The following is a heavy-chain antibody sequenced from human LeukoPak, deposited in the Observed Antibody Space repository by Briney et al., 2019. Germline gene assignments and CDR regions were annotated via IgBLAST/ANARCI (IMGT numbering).Heavy chain of an antibody. CDR3: ARTRYDYYDSSGEVSYYMDV. Sequence: SQTLSLTCTVSGGSISSGSYYWSWIRQPAGKGLEWIGRIYTSGSTNYNPSLKSRVTMSVDTSKNQFSLKLSSVTAADTAVYYCARTRYDYYDSSGEVSYYMDVWGKGTTVTISS. J-gene: IGHJ6*03. CDR2: IYTSGST. D-gene: IGHD3-22*01. CDR1: GGSISSGSYY. V-gene: IGHV4-61*02.